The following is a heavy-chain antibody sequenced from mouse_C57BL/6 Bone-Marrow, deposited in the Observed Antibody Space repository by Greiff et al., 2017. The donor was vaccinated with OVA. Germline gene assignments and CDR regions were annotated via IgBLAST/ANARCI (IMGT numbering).Heavy chain of an antibody. CDR3: TRERYSNFYYFDY. CDR1: GYTFTSYW. D-gene: IGHD2-5*01. J-gene: IGHJ2*01. CDR2: IYPGNSDT. Sequence: EVQLQESGTVLARPGASVKMSCKTSGYTFTSYWMHWVKQRPGQGLEWIGAIYPGNSDTSYNQKFKGKAKLTAVTSASTAYMELSSLTNEDSAVYYCTRERYSNFYYFDYWGQGTTLTVSS. V-gene: IGHV1-5*01.